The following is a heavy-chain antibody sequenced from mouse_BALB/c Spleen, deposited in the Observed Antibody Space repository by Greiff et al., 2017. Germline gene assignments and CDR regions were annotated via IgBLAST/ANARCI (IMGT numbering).Heavy chain of an antibody. J-gene: IGHJ4*01. CDR1: GFTFSSFG. CDR3: ARSGGYDADYYAMDY. CDR2: ISSGSSTI. D-gene: IGHD2-2*01. V-gene: IGHV5-17*02. Sequence: EVLLVESGGGLVQPGGSRKLSCAASGFTFSSFGMHWVRQAPEKGLEWVAYISSGSSTIYYADTVKGRFTISRDNPKNTLFLQMTSLRSEDTAMYYCARSGGYDADYYAMDYWGQGTSVTVSS.